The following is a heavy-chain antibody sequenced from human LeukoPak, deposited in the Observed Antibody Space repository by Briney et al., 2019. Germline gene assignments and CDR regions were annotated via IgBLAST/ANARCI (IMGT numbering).Heavy chain of an antibody. D-gene: IGHD2-15*01. CDR2: IYPGDSDT. CDR1: GYSFTSYW. CDR3: ARRGSFRYCSGGSCPFNWFDP. V-gene: IGHV5-51*01. J-gene: IGHJ5*02. Sequence: GESLKISCKGSGYSFTSYWIGWVRQMPGKGLEWMGTIYPGDSDTRYSPSFQGQVTISADKSISTAYLQWSSLKASDTAMYYCARRGSFRYCSGGSCPFNWFDPWGQGTLVTVSS.